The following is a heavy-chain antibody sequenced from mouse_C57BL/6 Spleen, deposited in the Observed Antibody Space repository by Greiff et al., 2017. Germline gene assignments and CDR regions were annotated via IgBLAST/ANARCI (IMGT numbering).Heavy chain of an antibody. Sequence: QVQLQQSGAELMKPGASVKLSCKATGYTFTGYWIEWVKQRPGHGLEWIGEILTGSGSINYNEKFKGKATFTADQSSNTAYMQLSCLTTEDSAIYYCARGGFYVNDPYWYFDVWGTGTTVTVSS. CDR2: ILTGSGSI. V-gene: IGHV1-9*01. CDR3: ARGGFYVNDPYWYFDV. D-gene: IGHD2-2*01. CDR1: GYTFTGYW. J-gene: IGHJ1*03.